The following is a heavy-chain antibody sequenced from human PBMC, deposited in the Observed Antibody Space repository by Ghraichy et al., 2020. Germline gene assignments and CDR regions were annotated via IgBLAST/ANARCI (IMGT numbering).Heavy chain of an antibody. J-gene: IGHJ4*02. V-gene: IGHV3-30*18. Sequence: GGSLRLSCAASGFTFSSYGMHWVRQAPGKGLEWVAVISYDGSNKYYADSVKGRFTISRDNSKNTLYLQMNSLRAEDTAVYYCAKEGKGWAVGALGEYYFDYWGQGTLVTVSS. D-gene: IGHD1-26*01. CDR3: AKEGKGWAVGALGEYYFDY. CDR1: GFTFSSYG. CDR2: ISYDGSNK.